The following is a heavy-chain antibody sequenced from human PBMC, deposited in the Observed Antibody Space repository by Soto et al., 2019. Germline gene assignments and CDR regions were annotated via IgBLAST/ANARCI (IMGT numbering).Heavy chain of an antibody. J-gene: IGHJ5*02. Sequence: QVQLVQSGAEVKKPGASVKVSCKASGYTFTSYGISWVRQAPGQGLGWMGWISAYNGNTNYAQKLQGRVTMTTDTSTSTADMEVRSLRSDDTAVYYCARSSGTSYIWFDPWGQGTLVTVSS. CDR3: ARSSGTSYIWFDP. CDR1: GYTFTSYG. CDR2: ISAYNGNT. V-gene: IGHV1-18*01. D-gene: IGHD1-26*01.